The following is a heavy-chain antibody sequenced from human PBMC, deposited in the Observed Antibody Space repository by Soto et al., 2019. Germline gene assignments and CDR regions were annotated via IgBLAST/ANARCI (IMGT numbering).Heavy chain of an antibody. CDR1: GGSFSGYY. CDR3: ARFSGSYYYAMDV. D-gene: IGHD6-19*01. CDR2: INHSGVT. Sequence: SETLSLTCAVYGGSFSGYYWSWIRQPPGKGLEWIGEINHSGVTNYKPSLKRRVTISVDTSKNQFSLQLKSVTAAGTALYYCARFSGSYYYAMDVWGQGSTVT. V-gene: IGHV4-34*01. J-gene: IGHJ6*02.